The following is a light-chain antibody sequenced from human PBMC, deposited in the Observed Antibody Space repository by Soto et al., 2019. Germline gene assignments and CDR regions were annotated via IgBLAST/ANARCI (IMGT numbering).Light chain of an antibody. V-gene: IGKV1-17*01. CDR2: AAS. J-gene: IGKJ5*01. CDR3: LQYDSYPVT. Sequence: DIQMTQSPSSLSASVGARVTISCRASQNIFTYLNWYQQKPGKAPNLLIFAASSLQSGVPSRFSGSGSGTEFTLTINSLQPEDLGTYYCLQYDSYPVTFGQGTRLEIK. CDR1: QNIFTY.